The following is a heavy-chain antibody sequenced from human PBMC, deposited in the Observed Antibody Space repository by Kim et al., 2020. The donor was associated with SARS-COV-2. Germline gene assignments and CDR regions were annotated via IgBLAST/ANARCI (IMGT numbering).Heavy chain of an antibody. J-gene: IGHJ4*02. V-gene: IGHV4-34*01. CDR3: ARLPTNALDY. D-gene: IGHD2-2*01. Sequence: SETLSLTCAVYGGSFSNYYWTWIRQPPGKGLGWIGDINHIGSTNYNPSLKSRVTISVDTSKNQFSLKLSSVTAADPAVYYCARLPTNALDYWGPGTLVTVSS. CDR1: GGSFSNYY. CDR2: INHIGST.